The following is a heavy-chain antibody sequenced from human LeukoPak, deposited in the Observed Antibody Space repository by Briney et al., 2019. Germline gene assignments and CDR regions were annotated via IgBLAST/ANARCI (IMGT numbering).Heavy chain of an antibody. V-gene: IGHV4-61*08. J-gene: IGHJ5*02. Sequence: SQTLSLTCAVSGGSISSGGYSWSWIRQPPGKGLEWIGYIYYSGSTNYNPSLKSRVTISVDTSKNQFSLKLSSVTAADTAVYYCARASLRLGMSWFDPWGQGTLVTVSS. D-gene: IGHD5-12*01. CDR3: ARASLRLGMSWFDP. CDR1: GGSISSGGYS. CDR2: IYYSGST.